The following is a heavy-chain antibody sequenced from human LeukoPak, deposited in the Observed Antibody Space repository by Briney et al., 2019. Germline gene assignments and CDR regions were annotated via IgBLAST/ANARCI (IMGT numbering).Heavy chain of an antibody. Sequence: PGGSLRLSCAASGFTFDDYGMSWVRQAPGKGLEWVSGIKKNDDTTAYADSVKGRFTISRDNAKKFLFLQMNNVRAEDSALFYCVRGFSNGPFDFWGRGTLVTVSS. CDR3: VRGFSNGPFDF. J-gene: IGHJ4*02. V-gene: IGHV3-20*04. CDR2: IKKNDDTT. CDR1: GFTFDDYG. D-gene: IGHD2-8*01.